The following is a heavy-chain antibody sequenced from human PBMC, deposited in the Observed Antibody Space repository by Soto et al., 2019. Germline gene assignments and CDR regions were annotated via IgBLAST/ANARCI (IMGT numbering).Heavy chain of an antibody. CDR2: IYSGGST. CDR1: GFTVSTKY. CDR3: ARDPWAADY. J-gene: IGHJ4*02. D-gene: IGHD3-16*01. V-gene: IGHV3-66*01. Sequence: EVQLVESGGRLVQPGGSLRLSCAASGFTVSTKYMSWVRQAPGKGLEWVSVIYSGGSTFYADSVSGRFTISRDNSKNTVNLQMNSLRAEDTAVYYCARDPWAADYWGQGTLVTVSS.